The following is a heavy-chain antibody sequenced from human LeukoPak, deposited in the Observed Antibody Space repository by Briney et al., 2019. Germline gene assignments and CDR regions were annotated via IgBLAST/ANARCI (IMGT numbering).Heavy chain of an antibody. Sequence: PGGSLRLSRAGSGFTVTTNYMSWVRQAPGKGLEWVSVIYSGGSTYYADSVKGRFTISRDNSKNTLYLQMNSLRAEDTAVYYCARAPGYSSGWVDYWGQGTLVTVSS. CDR3: ARAPGYSSGWVDY. V-gene: IGHV3-53*01. D-gene: IGHD6-19*01. CDR1: GFTVTTNY. CDR2: IYSGGST. J-gene: IGHJ4*02.